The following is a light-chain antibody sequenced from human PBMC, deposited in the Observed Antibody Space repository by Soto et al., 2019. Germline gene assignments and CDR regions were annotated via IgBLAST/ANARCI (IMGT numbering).Light chain of an antibody. V-gene: IGKV1-9*01. J-gene: IGKJ1*01. Sequence: DIQLTQSPSFLSTSVGDRVTITCRASQGISSYLAWYQRKVAKAPNLLIYAASTFQGGVPSRFSGSGSGTDFTLTISSLQPEDFATYYCQQSYSTPPWTFGQGTKVDIK. CDR3: QQSYSTPPWT. CDR1: QGISSY. CDR2: AAS.